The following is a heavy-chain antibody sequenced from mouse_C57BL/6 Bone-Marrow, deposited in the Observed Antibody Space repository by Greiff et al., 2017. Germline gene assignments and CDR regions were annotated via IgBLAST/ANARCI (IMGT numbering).Heavy chain of an antibody. CDR2: IYPGGGYT. J-gene: IGHJ1*03. V-gene: IGHV1-63*01. CDR3: ARREGYFYGGYWYFDV. Sequence: VQLQQSGAELVRPGTSVKMSCKASGYTFTNYWIGWAKQRPGHGLEWIGDIYPGGGYTNYNEKFKGKATLTADKYSSTAYMQFSSLTSEDSVIYFCARREGYFYGGYWYFDVWGTGTTGTVSA. CDR1: GYTFTNYW. D-gene: IGHD1-1*01.